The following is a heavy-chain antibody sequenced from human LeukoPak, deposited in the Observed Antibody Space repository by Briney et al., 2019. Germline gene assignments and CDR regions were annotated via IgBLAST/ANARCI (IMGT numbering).Heavy chain of an antibody. J-gene: IGHJ4*02. V-gene: IGHV4-39*01. CDR3: ARGLFRSDYFDY. CDR2: IYYSGST. CDR1: GGSISSSSYY. Sequence: SVILSLTCTVSGGSISSSSYYWGWFRQPPGKGLELIGSIYYSGSTYYNPSLKSRVTISVDTSKNQFSLKLSSVTAADTAVYYCARGLFRSDYFDYWGQGTLVTVSS. D-gene: IGHD2-15*01.